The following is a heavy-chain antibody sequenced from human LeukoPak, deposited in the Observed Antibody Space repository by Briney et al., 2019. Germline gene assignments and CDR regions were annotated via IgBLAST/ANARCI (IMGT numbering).Heavy chain of an antibody. V-gene: IGHV4-38-2*02. CDR1: GYSINSGYY. CDR3: ARVRLSSGWYRVYYYYYYMDV. CDR2: IYHSGST. D-gene: IGHD6-19*01. J-gene: IGHJ6*03. Sequence: SETLSLTCTVSGYSINSGYYWGWIRQPPGKGLEWIAIIYHSGSTYYNPSLKSRVTISVDTSKNQFSLKLSSVTAADTAVYYCARVRLSSGWYRVYYYYYYMDVWGKGTTVTVSS.